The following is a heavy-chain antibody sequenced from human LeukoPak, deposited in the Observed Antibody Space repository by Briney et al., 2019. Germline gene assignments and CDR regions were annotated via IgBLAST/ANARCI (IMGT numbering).Heavy chain of an antibody. V-gene: IGHV1-46*01. J-gene: IGHJ5*02. CDR3: ARDNSVGDIAWWFDP. CDR1: GYTFTSQY. CDR2: INPSGSST. D-gene: IGHD3-16*02. Sequence: ASVKVSCKASGYTFTSQYMHWVRQAPGQGLEWMGIINPSGSSTLYAQKFQGRVTMTRDMSTTTDYMELSSLRSEDTAVYYCARDNSVGDIAWWFDPWGQGTLVTVSS.